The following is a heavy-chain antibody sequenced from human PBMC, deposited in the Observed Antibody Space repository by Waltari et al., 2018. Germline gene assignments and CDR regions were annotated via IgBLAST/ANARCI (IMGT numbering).Heavy chain of an antibody. Sequence: EVQLVESGGGLVQPGGSLRLSCAASGFTFSSYSMNWVRQAPGKGLEWVSYISSSSSTIYYADSVKGRFTISRDNAKNSLYLQMNSLRAEDTAVYYCARDLTPTVTTRMDVWGQGTTVTVSS. CDR1: GFTFSSYS. CDR3: ARDLTPTVTTRMDV. V-gene: IGHV3-48*01. CDR2: ISSSSSTI. J-gene: IGHJ6*02. D-gene: IGHD4-17*01.